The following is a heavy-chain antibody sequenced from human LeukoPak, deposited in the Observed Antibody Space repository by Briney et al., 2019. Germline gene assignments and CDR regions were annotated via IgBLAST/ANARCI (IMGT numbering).Heavy chain of an antibody. CDR2: MGPNNGNT. Sequence: ASVKVSCRASGYTFTSYDINSVRQATGQGLEWMGWMGPNNGNTGYAQKFQGRVTMTRNTSISTAYMELSSLRSEDTAVYYCARGRKTGTRVAVDIWGQGTMVTVSS. CDR3: ARGRKTGTRVAVDI. CDR1: GYTFTSYD. J-gene: IGHJ3*02. V-gene: IGHV1-8*01.